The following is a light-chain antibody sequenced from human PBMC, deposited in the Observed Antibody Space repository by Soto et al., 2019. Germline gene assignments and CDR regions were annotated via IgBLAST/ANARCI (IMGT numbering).Light chain of an antibody. CDR1: QSVSSN. J-gene: IGKJ3*01. CDR2: DAS. Sequence: EIVLTQSPATLSLSPGERATLSCRASQSVSSNLAWYQQKPGQAPRLLIYDASNRASGIPARFSGSGSGTDFTLTISSLEPEDFAVYYCLQRSSRRITFGPGTKVDIK. V-gene: IGKV3-11*01. CDR3: LQRSSRRIT.